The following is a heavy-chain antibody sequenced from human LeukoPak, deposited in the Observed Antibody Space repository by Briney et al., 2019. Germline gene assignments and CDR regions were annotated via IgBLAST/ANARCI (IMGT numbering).Heavy chain of an antibody. D-gene: IGHD1-7*01. J-gene: IGHJ6*03. CDR1: GGPFSYHY. V-gene: IGHV4-34*01. Sequence: PSETLSLTCAIYGGPFSYHYWSWIRQPPEKGLEWIGEINHSGNTNYNPSLKSRVTISVDTSKNQFSLKLTSVTAADTAVYYCARRWNYGRNYYIDVWGKGATVSVSS. CDR3: ARRWNYGRNYYIDV. CDR2: INHSGNT.